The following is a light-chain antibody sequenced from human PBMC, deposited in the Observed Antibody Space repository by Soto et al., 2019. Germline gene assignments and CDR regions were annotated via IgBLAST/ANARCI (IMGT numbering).Light chain of an antibody. CDR1: SSDVGGYNF. V-gene: IGLV2-11*01. Sequence: QSVLTQPRSVSGSPGQSVTISCTGTSSDVGGYNFVSWYQQYPGKVPKLIIYDVSQRPSGVPDRFSASKSDNTASLTISWLQAEDEADYYCCSYAHTSRVFGGGTKLTVL. J-gene: IGLJ3*02. CDR3: CSYAHTSRV. CDR2: DVS.